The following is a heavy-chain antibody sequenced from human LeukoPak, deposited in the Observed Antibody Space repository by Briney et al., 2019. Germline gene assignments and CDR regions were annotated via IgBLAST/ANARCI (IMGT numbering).Heavy chain of an antibody. D-gene: IGHD2/OR15-2a*01. CDR2: IGDSGGST. J-gene: IGHJ6*02. Sequence: SGGSLRLSCAASGFTFSSYAMSWVRQAPGKGLEWVSAIGDSGGSTYYADSVKGRFTISRDNSKNALYLQMSSLRAEDTALYYCAKFFSPYYYGMDVWGQGTTVTVSS. V-gene: IGHV3-23*01. CDR1: GFTFSSYA. CDR3: AKFFSPYYYGMDV.